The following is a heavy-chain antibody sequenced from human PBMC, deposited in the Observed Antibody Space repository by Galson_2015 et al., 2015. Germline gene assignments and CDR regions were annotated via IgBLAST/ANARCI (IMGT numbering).Heavy chain of an antibody. D-gene: IGHD4-17*01. CDR2: ISYDGSNK. CDR1: GFTFSSYG. Sequence: SLRLSCAASGFTFSSYGMHWVRQAPGKGLEWVAVISYDGSNKYYADSVKGRFTISRDNSKNTLYLQMNSLRAEDTAVYYCAKSDSRGDYGTGFDYWGQGTLVTVSS. J-gene: IGHJ4*02. V-gene: IGHV3-30*18. CDR3: AKSDSRGDYGTGFDY.